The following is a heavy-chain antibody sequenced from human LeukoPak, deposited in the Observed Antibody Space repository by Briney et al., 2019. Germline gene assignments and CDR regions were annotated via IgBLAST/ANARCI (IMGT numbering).Heavy chain of an antibody. Sequence: ASVKVSCKASGYNFNTYGISWVRQAPGQGLEWMGWINPDSGGTNYAQKFQGRVTMTRDTSISTAFMELSRLRSDDTAIYYCARVYSSNLFDPWGQGTLVTVSS. CDR2: INPDSGGT. D-gene: IGHD6-13*01. J-gene: IGHJ5*02. CDR1: GYNFNTYG. V-gene: IGHV1-2*02. CDR3: ARVYSSNLFDP.